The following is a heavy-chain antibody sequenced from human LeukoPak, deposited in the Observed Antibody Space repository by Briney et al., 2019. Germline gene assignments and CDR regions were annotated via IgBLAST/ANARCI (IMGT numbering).Heavy chain of an antibody. Sequence: ASVKVSCKASGYTFTGYYMHWVRQAPGQGLEWMGWINPNSGGTNYAQKFQGRVTMTRDTSISTAYMELSWLRSDDTAVYYCAREVGEQLAPNYYYYFYMDVWGKGTTVTVSS. CDR1: GYTFTGYY. V-gene: IGHV1-2*02. J-gene: IGHJ6*03. CDR3: AREVGEQLAPNYYYYFYMDV. CDR2: INPNSGGT. D-gene: IGHD6-13*01.